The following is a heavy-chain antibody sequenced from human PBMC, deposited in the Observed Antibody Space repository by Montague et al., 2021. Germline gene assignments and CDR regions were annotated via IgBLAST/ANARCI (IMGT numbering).Heavy chain of an antibody. CDR3: VRHNSGWYSDFDX. V-gene: IGHV2-5*01. J-gene: IGHJ4*02. CDR2: IYWNDDK. Sequence: PALVKPTQTLTLTCNFSGFSLNTRAVGVGWIRQPPGKALEWLALIYWNDDKRYSPSLKSRLTITKDTSKSQVVLTMTNADPVDTATYYCVRHNSGWYSDFDXWSQGTLVTVSS. CDR1: GFSLNTRAVG. D-gene: IGHD6-19*01.